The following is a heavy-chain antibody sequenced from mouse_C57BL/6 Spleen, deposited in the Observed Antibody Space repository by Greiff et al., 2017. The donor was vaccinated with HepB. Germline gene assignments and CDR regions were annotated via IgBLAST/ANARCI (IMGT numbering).Heavy chain of an antibody. D-gene: IGHD2-5*01. V-gene: IGHV1-75*01. Sequence: QVHVKQSGPELVKPGASVKISCKASGYTFTDYYINWVKQRPGQGLEWIGWIFPGSGSTYYNEKFKGKATLTVDKSSSTAYMLLSSLTSEDSAVYFCARRGDSNYYFDYWGQGTTLTVSS. J-gene: IGHJ2*01. CDR1: GYTFTDYY. CDR2: IFPGSGST. CDR3: ARRGDSNYYFDY.